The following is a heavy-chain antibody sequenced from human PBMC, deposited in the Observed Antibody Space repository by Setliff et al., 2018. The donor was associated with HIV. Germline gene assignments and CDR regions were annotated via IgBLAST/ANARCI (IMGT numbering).Heavy chain of an antibody. Sequence: GASVKVSCKTSGYTFTNYAMHWVRQAPGQSLEWMGWINGGNGNTKYSEKFKGRVTITRDIFASTASMELSSLRSEDTAVYYCARDYGSGSYYPYWGQGTLVTVSS. V-gene: IGHV1-3*01. CDR3: ARDYGSGSYYPY. D-gene: IGHD3-10*01. CDR2: INGGNGNT. J-gene: IGHJ4*02. CDR1: GYTFTNYA.